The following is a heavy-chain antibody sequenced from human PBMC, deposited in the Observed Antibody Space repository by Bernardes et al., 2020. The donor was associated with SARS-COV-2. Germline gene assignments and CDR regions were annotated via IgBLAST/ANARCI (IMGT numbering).Heavy chain of an antibody. CDR3: ARDRVGPAAPYMDV. CDR2: INPNSGGT. J-gene: IGHJ6*03. V-gene: IGHV1-2*02. CDR1: GYTFTGNY. D-gene: IGHD2-2*01. Sequence: ASVKVSCKASGYTFTGNYMHWVRQAPGQGLEWMGWINPNSGGTTYAQKFQGRVTMTRDTSISTAYMELSRLRSDDTAVYYCARDRVGPAAPYMDVWGKGTTVTVSS.